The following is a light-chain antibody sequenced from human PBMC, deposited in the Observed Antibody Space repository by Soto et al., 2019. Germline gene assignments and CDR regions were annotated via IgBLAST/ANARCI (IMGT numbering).Light chain of an antibody. CDR1: QGISSRY. CDR3: QQYGSSPWT. J-gene: IGKJ1*01. V-gene: IGKV3-20*01. Sequence: EIVLTQSPGTLSLSPGERATLSCRASQGISSRYLAWYQQKPGRAPRLLIYDASNRATGIPDRFSGSGSGTDFTLTISRLESEDFAVYYCQQYGSSPWTFGQGTKVEIK. CDR2: DAS.